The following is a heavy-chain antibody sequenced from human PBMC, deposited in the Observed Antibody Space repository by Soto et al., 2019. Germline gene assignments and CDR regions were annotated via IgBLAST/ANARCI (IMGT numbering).Heavy chain of an antibody. CDR1: GGTFSSHS. Sequence: VKVSCKSSGGTFSSHSINWVRQAPGQGLEWMGGIIPIFGPANFAKNFQGRVTITADESTTTAYMELSSLTSEDTAVYYCATGSFTSTGGRIGYHYNAMDVWGQGTTVTAP. V-gene: IGHV1-69*13. J-gene: IGHJ6*02. D-gene: IGHD1-1*01. CDR3: ATGSFTSTGGRIGYHYNAMDV. CDR2: IIPIFGPA.